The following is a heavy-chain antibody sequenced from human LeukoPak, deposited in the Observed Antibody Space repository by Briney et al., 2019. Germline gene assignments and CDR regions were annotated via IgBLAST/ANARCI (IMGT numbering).Heavy chain of an antibody. CDR2: MYYSGST. V-gene: IGHV4-30-4*01. CDR3: ARPYYYDSRIDP. CDR1: GGSISSGDCY. Sequence: SETLSLTCTVSGGSISSGDCYWSWIRQPPEKGLEWIAYMYYSGSTYYNPSLKSRVTMSADTSKNQFSLKLSSVTAADTAVYYCARPYYYDSRIDPWGQGTLVTVSS. J-gene: IGHJ5*02. D-gene: IGHD3-22*01.